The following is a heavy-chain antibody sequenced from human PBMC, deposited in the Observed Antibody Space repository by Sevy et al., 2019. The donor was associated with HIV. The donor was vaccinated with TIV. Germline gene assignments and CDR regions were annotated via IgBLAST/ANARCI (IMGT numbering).Heavy chain of an antibody. CDR1: GFTFSAYW. J-gene: IGHJ3*02. D-gene: IGHD4-17*01. CDR3: VRDGDGDFDI. CDR2: IKLGGNDK. Sequence: GGSLRLSCAASGFTFSAYWMNWVRQAPGKGLEWVANIKLGGNDKSYVDSVKGRLTISRDNAEKSLFLQMNSLRADDTAIYYCVRDGDGDFDIWGQGTMVTVSS. V-gene: IGHV3-7*01.